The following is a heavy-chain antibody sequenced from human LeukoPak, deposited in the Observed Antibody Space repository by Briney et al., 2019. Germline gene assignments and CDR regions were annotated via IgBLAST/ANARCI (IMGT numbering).Heavy chain of an antibody. CDR1: GYTFTGYY. CDR2: MNPNSGNT. J-gene: IGHJ4*02. V-gene: IGHV1-8*02. D-gene: IGHD5-12*01. Sequence: ASVKVSCKASGYTFTGYYMHWVRQATGQGLEWMGWMNPNSGNTGYAQKFQGRVTMTRNTSISTAYMELSSVRSEDTAVYYCARGRGYSGYDFGYWGQGTLVTVSS. CDR3: ARGRGYSGYDFGY.